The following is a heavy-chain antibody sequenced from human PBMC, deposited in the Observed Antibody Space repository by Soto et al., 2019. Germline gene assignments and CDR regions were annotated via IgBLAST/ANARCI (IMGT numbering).Heavy chain of an antibody. Sequence: QVQLQESGPGLVKPSQTLSLTCTVSGDSISSVGYYWSWIRQHPGKGLEWIGYIYYGGSTYYNPSLKGRVTISLDASKNQFSLKLTSVTAADTAVFYCARAADYGDYSFDYWGQGTLVTVSS. CDR1: GDSISSVGYY. J-gene: IGHJ4*02. CDR2: IYYGGST. V-gene: IGHV4-31*03. D-gene: IGHD4-17*01. CDR3: ARAADYGDYSFDY.